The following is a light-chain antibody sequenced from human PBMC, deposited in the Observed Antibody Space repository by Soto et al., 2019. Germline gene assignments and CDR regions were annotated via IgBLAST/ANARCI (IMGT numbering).Light chain of an antibody. Sequence: QSALTHPASVSGSPGQSITISCTGTSSDVGGYNYVSWYQQHPGKAPKLMIYDVSNRPSGVSNRFSGSKSGNTASLTISGLQAEDEADYYCSSYTSSSTHYVFGTGTKLTVL. J-gene: IGLJ1*01. V-gene: IGLV2-14*01. CDR2: DVS. CDR3: SSYTSSSTHYV. CDR1: SSDVGGYNY.